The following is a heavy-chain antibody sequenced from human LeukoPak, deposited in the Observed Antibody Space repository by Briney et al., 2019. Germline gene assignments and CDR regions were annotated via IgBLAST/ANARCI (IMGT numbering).Heavy chain of an antibody. V-gene: IGHV1-2*06. J-gene: IGHJ5*02. CDR1: GYTFTGYY. CDR3: ARDRSTMDRGVIGFRFDP. CDR2: INPNSGGT. D-gene: IGHD3-10*01. Sequence: ASVKVSCKASGYTFTGYYMHWVPQAPGQGLEWMGRINPNSGGTNYAQKFQGRVTMTRDTSISTAYMELSRLRSDDTAVYYCARDRSTMDRGVIGFRFDPWGQGTLVTVSS.